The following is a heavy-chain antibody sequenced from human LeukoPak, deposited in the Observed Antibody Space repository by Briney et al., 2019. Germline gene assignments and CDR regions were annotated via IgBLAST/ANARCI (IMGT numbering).Heavy chain of an antibody. V-gene: IGHV5-51*01. CDR3: ARRRTSDTPGYTTTFDAFDM. D-gene: IGHD5-18*01. CDR1: GYGFNNYW. CDR2: IYPRDSDT. J-gene: IGHJ3*02. Sequence: GESLKISCKGSGYGFNNYWIGWVRQMPGKGLEWMGIIYPRDSDTRYSPSFQGQVTISVDESISTTYLQWSSLKASDTAIYFCARRRTSDTPGYTTTFDAFDMWGQGTLVTVTS.